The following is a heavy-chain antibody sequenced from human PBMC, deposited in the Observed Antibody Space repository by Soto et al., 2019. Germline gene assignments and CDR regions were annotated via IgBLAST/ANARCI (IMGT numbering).Heavy chain of an antibody. CDR2: IKQDGSEM. D-gene: IGHD4-17*01. J-gene: IGHJ4*02. CDR3: ARGLNYGDYGRGYCFDY. V-gene: IGHV3-7*03. CDR1: GFTFSSYW. Sequence: PGGSLRLSCAASGFTFSSYWMSWVRQAPGKGLEWVANIKQDGSEMHYVDSVKGRFTISRDNAKNSLYLQMDSLRAGDTAVYYCARGLNYGDYGRGYCFDYWGQGTLVTVSS.